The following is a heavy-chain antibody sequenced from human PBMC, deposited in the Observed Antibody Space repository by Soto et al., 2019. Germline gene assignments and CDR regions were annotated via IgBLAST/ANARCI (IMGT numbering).Heavy chain of an antibody. CDR1: GYTFTSYG. D-gene: IGHD2-2*01. CDR2: ISAYNGNT. J-gene: IGHJ4*02. Sequence: ASVKVSCKASGYTFTSYGISWVRQAPGQGLEWMGWISAYNGNTNYAQKLQGRVTMTTDTSTSTAYMELRSLRSDDTALYFCAKAREYNYALDHWGQGILVTVS. CDR3: AKAREYNYALDH. V-gene: IGHV1-18*01.